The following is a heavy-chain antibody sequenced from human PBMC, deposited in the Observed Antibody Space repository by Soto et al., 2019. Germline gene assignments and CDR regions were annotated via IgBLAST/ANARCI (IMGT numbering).Heavy chain of an antibody. V-gene: IGHV1-18*01. Sequence: VQLVQSGAEVKKPGASVKVSCKASGYTFTSYGISWVRQAPGQGLEWMGWISAYNGNTNYAQKLQGRVTMTTDTATSTAYRELRSLRSDDTAVYYCARSNTKLGYCSSTSCYALSSWGQGTLVTVSS. CDR2: ISAYNGNT. D-gene: IGHD2-2*01. CDR3: ARSNTKLGYCSSTSCYALSS. CDR1: GYTFTSYG. J-gene: IGHJ5*02.